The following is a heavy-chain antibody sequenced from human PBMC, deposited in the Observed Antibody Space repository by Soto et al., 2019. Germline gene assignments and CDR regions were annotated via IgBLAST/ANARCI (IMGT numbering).Heavy chain of an antibody. J-gene: IGHJ4*02. V-gene: IGHV1-18*01. D-gene: IGHD3-22*01. CDR2: ISAYNGNT. CDR1: GYTFTSYG. CDR3: ARGQYYDSSGYYGY. Sequence: ASVKVSCKASGYTFTSYGISWVRQAPGQGLEWMGWISAYNGNTNYAQKLQGRVTMTTDTSTSTAYMELRSLRSDDTAVYYCARGQYYDSSGYYGYWGQGTLVTVSS.